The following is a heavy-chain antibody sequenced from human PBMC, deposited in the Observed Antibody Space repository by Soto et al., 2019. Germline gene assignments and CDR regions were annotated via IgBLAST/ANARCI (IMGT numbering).Heavy chain of an antibody. D-gene: IGHD6-6*01. CDR3: ARSPNSSFQPDY. CDR2: IYYSGST. CDR1: GGFISRGGYF. J-gene: IGHJ4*02. V-gene: IGHV4-31*03. Sequence: SETLSLTCTGSGGFISRGGYFWSWVRQHPGKGLEWIGYIYYSGSTYYNPSLKSRVTISVDTSKNQFSLKLSSVTAADTAVYYCARSPNSSFQPDYWGQGTLVTVSS.